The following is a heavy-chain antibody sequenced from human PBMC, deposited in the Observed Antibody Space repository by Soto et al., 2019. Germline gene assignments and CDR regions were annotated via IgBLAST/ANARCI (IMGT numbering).Heavy chain of an antibody. CDR3: ARQLEMATASFDY. D-gene: IGHD5-12*01. V-gene: IGHV4-39*01. CDR2: IYYSGST. J-gene: IGHJ4*02. CDR1: VGSISSSSYY. Sequence: QLQLQESGPGLVKPSETLSLTCTVSVGSISSSSYYWGWIRQPPGKGLEWIGSIYYSGSTYYNPSLKSRVTISVDMSKNQFSLKLSSVTAADTAVYYCARQLEMATASFDYWGQGTLVTVSS.